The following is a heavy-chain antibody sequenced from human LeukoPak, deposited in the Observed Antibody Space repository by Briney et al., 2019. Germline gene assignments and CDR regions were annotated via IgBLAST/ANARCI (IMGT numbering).Heavy chain of an antibody. Sequence: SETLSLTCTVSCGSISSYYWSWIRQPAGKGLEWIGRIYTSGSTNYNPSLKSRVTMSVDTSKNQFSLNLSSVTAADTAVYYCARETPYYSIQDYWGQGTLVTVSS. CDR2: IYTSGST. CDR1: CGSISSYY. V-gene: IGHV4-4*07. CDR3: ARETPYYSIQDY. D-gene: IGHD3-10*01. J-gene: IGHJ4*02.